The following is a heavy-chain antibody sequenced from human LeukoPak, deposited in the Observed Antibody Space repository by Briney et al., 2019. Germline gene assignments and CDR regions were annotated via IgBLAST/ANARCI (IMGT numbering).Heavy chain of an antibody. CDR2: ISYDGSNK. Sequence: PGGSLRLSCAASGFTFSSYAMHWVRQAPGKGLEWVAVISYDGSNKYYADSVKGRFTISRDNSKNTLYLQMNSLRAEDTAVYYCARGINSGGYDFWSGYSTDRYYFDYWGQGTLVTVSS. V-gene: IGHV3-30-3*01. D-gene: IGHD3-3*01. J-gene: IGHJ4*02. CDR1: GFTFSSYA. CDR3: ARGINSGGYDFWSGYSTDRYYFDY.